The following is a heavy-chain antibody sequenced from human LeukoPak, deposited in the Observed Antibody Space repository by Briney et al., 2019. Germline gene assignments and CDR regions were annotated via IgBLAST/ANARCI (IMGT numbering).Heavy chain of an antibody. CDR1: GFTFSSYA. CDR2: ISGSGGST. CDR3: ARDPGDFFDY. J-gene: IGHJ4*02. D-gene: IGHD2-21*02. Sequence: GGSLRLSCAASGFTFSSYAMSWVRQAPGKGLEWVSAISGSGGSTYYADSVKGRFTISRDNAKNSLYLQMNSLRAEDTAVYYCARDPGDFFDYWGQGTLVTVSS. V-gene: IGHV3-23*01.